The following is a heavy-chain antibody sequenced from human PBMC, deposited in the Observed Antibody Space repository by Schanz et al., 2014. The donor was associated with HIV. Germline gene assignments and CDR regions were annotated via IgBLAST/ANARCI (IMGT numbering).Heavy chain of an antibody. CDR2: ISYDGTNK. J-gene: IGHJ4*02. CDR1: GFTFDSYG. V-gene: IGHV3-30*18. D-gene: IGHD3-22*01. CDR3: AKPEYDSSGNSQSHFDY. Sequence: QVQLVESGGGVVQPGRSLRLSCAASGFTFDSYGIHWVRQAPGKGLEWVAVISYDGTNKKFADSVKGRFTISRDNAANSLFLQMNSLRAEDTAVYYCAKPEYDSSGNSQSHFDYWGQGTLVTVSS.